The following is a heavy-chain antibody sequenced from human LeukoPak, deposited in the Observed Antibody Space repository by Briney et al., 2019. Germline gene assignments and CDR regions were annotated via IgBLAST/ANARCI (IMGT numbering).Heavy chain of an antibody. CDR2: IKPDGSEK. V-gene: IGHV3-7*02. Sequence: PGGSLRLSCVASGFSFSGHWMNWVRQPPGKGLEWVANIKPDGSEKYYVDSVKGRFTISRDDAKRSLDLQMDSLRAEDTSVYYCARVGIIVGAGTFDYWGLGALVTVSS. CDR3: ARVGIIVGAGTFDY. J-gene: IGHJ4*02. D-gene: IGHD1-26*01. CDR1: GFSFSGHW.